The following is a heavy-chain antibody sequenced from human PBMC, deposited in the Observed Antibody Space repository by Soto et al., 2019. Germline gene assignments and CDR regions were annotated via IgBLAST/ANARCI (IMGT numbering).Heavy chain of an antibody. Sequence: KPSETLSLTCAVSGGSISGSNWWSWVRQPPGKGLEWIGEIYHSGSTTYNPSLKSRVTISVDKSKNQFSLKLVSVTAADTAVYYCARLQYYYTSGSSLYYFDYWGQGALVTVSS. CDR3: ARLQYYYTSGSSLYYFDY. CDR2: IYHSGST. J-gene: IGHJ4*02. V-gene: IGHV4-4*02. D-gene: IGHD3-10*01. CDR1: GGSISGSNW.